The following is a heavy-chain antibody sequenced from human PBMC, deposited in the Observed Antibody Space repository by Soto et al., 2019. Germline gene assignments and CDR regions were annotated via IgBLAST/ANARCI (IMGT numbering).Heavy chain of an antibody. D-gene: IGHD2-2*01. J-gene: IGHJ6*02. CDR3: AKDRRRYCSSTSCPHYGMGV. Sequence: GGSLRLSCAASGFTFSSYAMSWVRQAPGKGLEWVSAISGSGGSTYYADSVKGRFTISRDNSKNTLYLQMNSLRAEETAVYYCAKDRRRYCSSTSCPHYGMGVWGQGTTVTVSS. V-gene: IGHV3-23*01. CDR1: GFTFSSYA. CDR2: ISGSGGST.